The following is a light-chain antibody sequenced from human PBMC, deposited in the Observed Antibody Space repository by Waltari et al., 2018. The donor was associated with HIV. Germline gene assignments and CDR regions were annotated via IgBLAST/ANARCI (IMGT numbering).Light chain of an antibody. V-gene: IGLV1-47*01. CDR1: SSNIGSNH. Sequence: QSVLTQPPSASGTPGQRVTISCSGSSSNIGSNHVYWYQHLPGTAPKLLIYVNSQRPSGVPDRFSGSKSGTSASLAISGLRSEDEGDYYCAAWDDSLRGPVLGGGSRLTVL. J-gene: IGLJ2*01. CDR2: VNS. CDR3: AAWDDSLRGPV.